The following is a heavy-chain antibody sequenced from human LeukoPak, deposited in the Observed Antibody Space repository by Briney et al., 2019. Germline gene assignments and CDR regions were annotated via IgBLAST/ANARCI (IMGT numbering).Heavy chain of an antibody. CDR1: GFTFSDYY. CDR2: ISGSGSTI. D-gene: IGHD6-19*01. CDR3: AREAVALRYYFDY. J-gene: IGHJ4*02. V-gene: IGHV3-11*04. Sequence: KPGGSLRLSCAASGFTFSDYYMSWIRQAPGKGLEWVSYISGSGSTIYYADSVKGRFTISRDNAKNSLYLQMNSLRAEDTAVYYCAREAVALRYYFDYWGQGTLVTVSS.